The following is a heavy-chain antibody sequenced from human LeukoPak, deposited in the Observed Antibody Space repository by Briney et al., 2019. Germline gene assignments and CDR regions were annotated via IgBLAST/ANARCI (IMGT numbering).Heavy chain of an antibody. CDR1: GLSLSNAW. V-gene: IGHV3-15*01. CDR3: AVFYYYGLY. CDR2: IKTKADNGTT. D-gene: IGHD3-10*01. J-gene: IGHJ4*02. Sequence: GGSLRLSCAAPGLSLSNAWMSWVRQAPGKGLEWVGRIKTKADNGTTEYAAPVKGRFAMSRDDSRNTLSLQMDSLKTEDTAVYFCAVFYYYGLYWGQGTLVTVSS.